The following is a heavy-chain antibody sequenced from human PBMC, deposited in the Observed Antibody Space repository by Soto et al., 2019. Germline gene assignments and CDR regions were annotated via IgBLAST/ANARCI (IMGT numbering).Heavy chain of an antibody. V-gene: IGHV3-33*01. J-gene: IGHJ6*02. CDR2: IWYDGSNK. D-gene: IGHD6-6*01. CDR1: GFTFSSYG. Sequence: GESLKISCAASGFTFSSYGMHWVRQAPGKGLEWVAVIWYDGSNKYYADSVKGRFTISRDNSKNTLYLQMNSLRAEDTAVYYCARDQEQLGDYYYYYGMDVWGQGTTVTVSS. CDR3: ARDQEQLGDYYYYYGMDV.